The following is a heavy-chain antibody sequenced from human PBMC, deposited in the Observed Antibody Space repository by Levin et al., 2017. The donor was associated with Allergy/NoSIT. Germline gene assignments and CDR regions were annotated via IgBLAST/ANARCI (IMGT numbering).Heavy chain of an antibody. CDR1: GDSVSSNRAT. Sequence: SETLSLTCAISGDSVSSNRATWNWIRQSPSRGLEWLGRTYYRSKWFNDYAVSVKSRITIKPDTSKNQFSLQLNSVTPEDTAVYYCANMDSAYWGQGTLVTVSS. V-gene: IGHV6-1*01. CDR3: ANMDSAY. CDR2: TYYRSKWFN. J-gene: IGHJ4*02.